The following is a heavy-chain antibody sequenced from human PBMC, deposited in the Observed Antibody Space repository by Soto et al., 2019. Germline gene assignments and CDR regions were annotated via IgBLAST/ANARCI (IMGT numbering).Heavy chain of an antibody. V-gene: IGHV3-73*01. D-gene: IGHD4-17*01. Sequence: GGSRRLSCAASGFTFSGSAMHWVRQASGKGLEWVGRIRSKANSYATAYAASVKGRFTISRDDSKNTAYLQMNSLKTEDTAVYYCTRLRDYGGLFDYWGQGTLVTV. J-gene: IGHJ4*02. CDR3: TRLRDYGGLFDY. CDR1: GFTFSGSA. CDR2: IRSKANSYAT.